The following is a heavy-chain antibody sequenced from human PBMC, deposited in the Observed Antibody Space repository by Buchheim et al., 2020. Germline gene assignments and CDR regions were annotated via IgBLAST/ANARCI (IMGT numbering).Heavy chain of an antibody. CDR2: ITAGNGDT. J-gene: IGHJ4*02. CDR1: GYTFTSFA. Sequence: QVQFVQSGAEVEKPGASVKVSCKASGYTFTSFAIHWVRQAPGQRLEWMGWITAGNGDTKYSQRLQGRLTLTTDTSASTAYMELSGLRSEDTAVYYCSREGVLTHLDYWGQGTL. CDR3: SREGVLTHLDY. V-gene: IGHV1-3*01. D-gene: IGHD4/OR15-4a*01.